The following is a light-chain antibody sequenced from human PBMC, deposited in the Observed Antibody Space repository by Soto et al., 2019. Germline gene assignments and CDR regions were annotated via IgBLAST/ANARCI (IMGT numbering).Light chain of an antibody. V-gene: IGLV2-14*01. Sequence: QSALTQPASVSGSPGQSITISCTGTSSDIGSNNYVSWFQQRPGKAPTLIIYEVSKRPSGVSTHFSGSKSGNTASLTISGLLPEDEAEYYCSSYTTTTRLFGGGTKLTVL. CDR1: SSDIGSNNY. CDR2: EVS. CDR3: SSYTTTTRL. J-gene: IGLJ3*02.